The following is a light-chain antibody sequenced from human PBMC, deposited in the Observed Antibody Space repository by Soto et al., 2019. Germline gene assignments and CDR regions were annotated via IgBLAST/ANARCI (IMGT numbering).Light chain of an antibody. CDR3: QQRSNWPPT. J-gene: IGKJ5*01. CDR2: DAS. CDR1: HSVATS. V-gene: IGKV3-11*01. Sequence: DNMLTQSPGTLSLKPGETATLSCRARHSVATSLALYQQKPGQAPRLLIYDASNRSTGIAPWFRGSGSGTYFTLTISSVEPEDFAVYICQQRSNWPPTFGQGTLLE.